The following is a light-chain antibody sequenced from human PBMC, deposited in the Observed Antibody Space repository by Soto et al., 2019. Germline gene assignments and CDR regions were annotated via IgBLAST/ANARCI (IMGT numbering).Light chain of an antibody. V-gene: IGKV3-20*01. CDR3: RQYQNSPRT. CDR2: DTS. CDR1: QSVGGSS. J-gene: IGKJ1*01. Sequence: EIVLTQSPGTLSLSPGERATVSCRASQSVGGSSLAWYQQRPGQAPRLLIYDTSKRATGIPDRFSGSGSGTDFTLTISRLEPEEFAVYYCRQYQNSPRTVGQGTKVDIK.